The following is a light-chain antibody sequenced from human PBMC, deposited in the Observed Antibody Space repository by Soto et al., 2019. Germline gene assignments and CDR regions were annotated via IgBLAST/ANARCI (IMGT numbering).Light chain of an antibody. CDR2: GAF. Sequence: PGERATLSCRASPSVTKYLEWYKQKPGKPPRLLIYGAFNRAAGIPERFSGSGSGTDFTLTISSLQPEDFAVYYCQQRSNWPITFGQGTRLDIK. CDR3: QQRSNWPIT. J-gene: IGKJ5*01. CDR1: PSVTKY. V-gene: IGKV3-11*01.